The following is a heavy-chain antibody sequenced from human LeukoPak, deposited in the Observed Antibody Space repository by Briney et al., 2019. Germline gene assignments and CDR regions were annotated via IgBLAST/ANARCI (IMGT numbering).Heavy chain of an antibody. Sequence: PSETLSLTCTVSGGSISSYYWSWIRQPPGKGLEWIGYIYYSGSTNYNPSLKSRVTISVDTSKNQFSLKLSSVTAADTAVYYCASSGLVGAIRGPLDAFDIWGQGTMVTVSS. D-gene: IGHD1-26*01. V-gene: IGHV4-59*01. CDR3: ASSGLVGAIRGPLDAFDI. J-gene: IGHJ3*02. CDR1: GGSISSYY. CDR2: IYYSGST.